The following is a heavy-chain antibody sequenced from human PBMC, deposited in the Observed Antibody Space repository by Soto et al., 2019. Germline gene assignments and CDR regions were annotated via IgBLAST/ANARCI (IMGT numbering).Heavy chain of an antibody. CDR1: GYTFTSYG. V-gene: IGHV1-18*01. Sequence: ASVKVSCKASGYTFTSYGISWVRQAPGQGLEWMGWISAYNGNTNYARKLQGRVTMTTDTSTSTAYMELRSLRSDDTAVYYCASFPHSGWYVGGLYYYYGMDVWGQGTTVTVSS. CDR2: ISAYNGNT. J-gene: IGHJ6*02. D-gene: IGHD6-19*01. CDR3: ASFPHSGWYVGGLYYYYGMDV.